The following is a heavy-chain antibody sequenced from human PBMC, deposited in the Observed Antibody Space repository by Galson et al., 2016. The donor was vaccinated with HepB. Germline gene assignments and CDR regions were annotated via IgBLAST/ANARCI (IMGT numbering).Heavy chain of an antibody. Sequence: SLRLSCAASGFTFTNYGLSWVRQAPGKGLEWVAAISGSGASTYYADSAKGRFTISRDNSKNTVYLRLNRLRAEDTALYYCSKALGPSGPDDFFDSWGQGTLVTVSS. J-gene: IGHJ4*02. V-gene: IGHV3-23*01. CDR2: ISGSGAST. CDR1: GFTFTNYG. CDR3: SKALGPSGPDDFFDS. D-gene: IGHD2-15*01.